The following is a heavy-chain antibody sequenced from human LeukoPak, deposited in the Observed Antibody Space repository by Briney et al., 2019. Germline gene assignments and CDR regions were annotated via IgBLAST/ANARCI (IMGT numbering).Heavy chain of an antibody. D-gene: IGHD6-19*01. CDR2: INHSGST. CDR1: GGSFSGYY. J-gene: IGHJ4*02. V-gene: IGHV4-34*01. Sequence: SETLSLTCAVYGGSFSGYYWSWIRQPPGKGLEWIGEINHSGSTNYNPSLKSRVTISVDTSKNQFSLKLSSVTAADTAVYYCARVKWADSSGWYVGYYFDYWGQGTLVTASS. CDR3: ARVKWADSSGWYVGYYFDY.